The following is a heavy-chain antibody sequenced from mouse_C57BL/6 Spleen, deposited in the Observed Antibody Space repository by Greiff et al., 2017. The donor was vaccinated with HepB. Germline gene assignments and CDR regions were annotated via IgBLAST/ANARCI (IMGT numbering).Heavy chain of an antibody. Sequence: QVQLQQPGAELVRPGSSVKLSCKASGYTFTSYWMHWVKQRPIQGLEWIGNIDPSDSETHYNQKFKDKATLTVDKSSSTAYMQRSSLTSEDSAVYYCARGRIVSYYFDYWGQGTTLTVSS. CDR1: GYTFTSYW. CDR2: IDPSDSET. V-gene: IGHV1-52*01. D-gene: IGHD6-2*01. J-gene: IGHJ2*01. CDR3: ARGRIVSYYFDY.